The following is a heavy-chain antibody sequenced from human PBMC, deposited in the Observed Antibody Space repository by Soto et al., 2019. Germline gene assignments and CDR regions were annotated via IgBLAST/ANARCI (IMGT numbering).Heavy chain of an antibody. CDR1: GYTFTSYA. J-gene: IGHJ3*02. Sequence: ASVKVSCKASGYTFTSYAMHWVRQAPGQRLEWMGWINTGNGNTKYTQKFQGRVTITRDTSASTAYMELSSLRSEDTAVYYCASLLWFGESNDAFDIWGQGTMVTV. CDR3: ASLLWFGESNDAFDI. CDR2: INTGNGNT. D-gene: IGHD3-10*01. V-gene: IGHV1-3*04.